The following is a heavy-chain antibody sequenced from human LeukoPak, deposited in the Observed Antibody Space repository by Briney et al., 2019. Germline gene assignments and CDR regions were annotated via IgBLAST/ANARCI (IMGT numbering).Heavy chain of an antibody. Sequence: GGSLRLSCTASGFTFGDYGMSWVRQAPGKVLEWVGFIRSKAYGATTEYAASVKGRFTISRDDSKNIAYLQMNGLKTEDTAVYYCTRVGPSGGLGGFLDYWGQGTLVTVSS. J-gene: IGHJ4*02. CDR3: TRVGPSGGLGGFLDY. CDR1: GFTFGDYG. D-gene: IGHD6-19*01. CDR2: IRSKAYGATT. V-gene: IGHV3-49*04.